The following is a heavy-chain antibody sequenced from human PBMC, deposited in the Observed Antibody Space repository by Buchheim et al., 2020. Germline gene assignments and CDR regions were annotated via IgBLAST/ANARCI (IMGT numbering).Heavy chain of an antibody. CDR3: AREGPLGYCSSTSCSGGYYYGMDV. D-gene: IGHD2-2*01. Sequence: QVQLVQSGAEVKKPGASVKVSCKASGYTFTGYYMHWVRQAPGQGLEWMGWINPNSGGTNYAQKFQGRVTMTRDTSISTAYMELSRLRSDDTAVYYCAREGPLGYCSSTSCSGGYYYGMDVWGQGTT. CDR2: INPNSGGT. J-gene: IGHJ6*02. CDR1: GYTFTGYY. V-gene: IGHV1-2*02.